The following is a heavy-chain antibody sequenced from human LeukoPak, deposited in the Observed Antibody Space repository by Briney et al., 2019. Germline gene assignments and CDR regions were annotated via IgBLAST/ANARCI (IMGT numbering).Heavy chain of an antibody. V-gene: IGHV3-64*01. D-gene: IGHD3-16*01. CDR2: ISSNGDST. Sequence: PGGSLRLSCAASGFSLSSYTMHWVRQAPGKGLESVSAISSNGDSTYYMNSVKDRFTISRDNSKNTVYLQMGSLRPEDMAVYYCGREVVGGFDPWGQGTLVTVSS. CDR3: GREVVGGFDP. CDR1: GFSLSSYT. J-gene: IGHJ5*02.